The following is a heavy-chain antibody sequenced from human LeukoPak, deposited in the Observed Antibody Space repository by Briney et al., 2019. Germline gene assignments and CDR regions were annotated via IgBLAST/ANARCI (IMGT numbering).Heavy chain of an antibody. Sequence: ASVKVSCKASGYTFTGYYMHWVRQAPGQGLEWMGWINPNSGGTNYAQKFQGRVTMTRDTSISTAYMELSRLRSDDTAVYYCARIIGIAAAGSDYYFDYWGQGTLVTVSS. J-gene: IGHJ4*02. CDR3: ARIIGIAAAGSDYYFDY. V-gene: IGHV1-2*02. CDR2: INPNSGGT. D-gene: IGHD6-13*01. CDR1: GYTFTGYY.